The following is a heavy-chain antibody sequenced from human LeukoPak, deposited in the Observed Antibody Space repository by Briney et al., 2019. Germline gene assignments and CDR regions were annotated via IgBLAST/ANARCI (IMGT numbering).Heavy chain of an antibody. Sequence: GGSLRLSCAASGFTVSSNYMSWVRQAPGKGLEWVSVIYSGGSTYYADSVKGRFTISRDNSKNTLYLQMNSLRAEDTAVYYCAKDGGCSSTSCYYYYYYYMDVWGKGTTVTVSS. CDR1: GFTVSSNY. J-gene: IGHJ6*03. D-gene: IGHD2-2*01. CDR3: AKDGGCSSTSCYYYYYYYMDV. CDR2: IYSGGST. V-gene: IGHV3-53*05.